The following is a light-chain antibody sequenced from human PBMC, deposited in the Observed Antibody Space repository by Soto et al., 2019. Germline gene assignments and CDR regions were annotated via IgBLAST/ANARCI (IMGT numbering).Light chain of an antibody. V-gene: IGLV1-40*01. CDR2: ANS. J-gene: IGLJ1*01. Sequence: QSVLTQPPSVSGAPGQRVTISCTGSSSNIGAGYDVHWYQQLPGTAPKLLIFANSNRPSGVPDRFSGSKSGTSASLAITGLQAEDEGDYYCQSYDSSRRGSNVVFGTGTKLTVL. CDR3: QSYDSSRRGSNVV. CDR1: SSNIGAGYD.